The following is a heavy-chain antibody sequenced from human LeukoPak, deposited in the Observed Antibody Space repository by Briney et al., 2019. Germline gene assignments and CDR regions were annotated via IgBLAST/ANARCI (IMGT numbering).Heavy chain of an antibody. J-gene: IGHJ4*02. CDR2: IYSGGST. CDR3: ARVSGYSYGYFDY. CDR1: GFTVSSNY. Sequence: GGSLRLSCAASGFTVSSNYMSWVRQAPGKGLEWVSVIYSGGSTYYADSVKGRFTISRDNSKNALYLQMNSLRAEDTAVYYCARVSGYSYGYFDYWGQGTLVAVSS. V-gene: IGHV3-66*01. D-gene: IGHD5-18*01.